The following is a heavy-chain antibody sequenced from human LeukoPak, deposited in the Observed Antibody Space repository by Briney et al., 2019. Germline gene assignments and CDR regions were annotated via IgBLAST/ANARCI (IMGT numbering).Heavy chain of an antibody. CDR3: ATWGGNSRYYFDY. V-gene: IGHV1-2*02. Sequence: ASVKVSCKASGGTFSSYAISWVRQAPGQGLVWMGWIDPNSGGTNYAQKFQGRVTMTRDTSISTAYMELSRLRSDDTAVYYCATWGGNSRYYFDYWGQGTLVTVSS. J-gene: IGHJ4*02. CDR2: IDPNSGGT. D-gene: IGHD4-23*01. CDR1: GGTFSSYA.